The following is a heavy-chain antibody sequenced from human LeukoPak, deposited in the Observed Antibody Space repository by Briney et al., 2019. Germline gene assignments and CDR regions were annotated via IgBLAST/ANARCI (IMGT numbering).Heavy chain of an antibody. V-gene: IGHV4-4*07. D-gene: IGHD2-2*01. Sequence: SETLSLTCTVSGGSISSYYWSWIRQPAGKGLEWIGRIYTSGSTNYNPSLKSRVTISVDKSKNQFSLKLSSVTAADTAVYYCARDGALWDIVVVPAAAPRGAFDIWGQGTMVTVSS. CDR1: GGSISSYY. CDR2: IYTSGST. J-gene: IGHJ3*02. CDR3: ARDGALWDIVVVPAAAPRGAFDI.